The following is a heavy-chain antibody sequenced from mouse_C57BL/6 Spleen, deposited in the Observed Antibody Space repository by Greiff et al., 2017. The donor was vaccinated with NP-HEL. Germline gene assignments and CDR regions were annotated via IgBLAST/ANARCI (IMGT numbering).Heavy chain of an antibody. J-gene: IGHJ4*01. D-gene: IGHD3-1*01. CDR1: GYTFTSYW. Sequence: VKVVESGPELVKPGASVKISCKASGYTFTSYWMHWVKQRPIQGLEWIGNIDPSDSETHYNQKFKDKATLTVDKSSSTAYMQLSSLTSEDSAVYYCARRLGAMDYWGQGTSVTVSS. CDR2: IDPSDSET. V-gene: IGHV1-52*01. CDR3: ARRLGAMDY.